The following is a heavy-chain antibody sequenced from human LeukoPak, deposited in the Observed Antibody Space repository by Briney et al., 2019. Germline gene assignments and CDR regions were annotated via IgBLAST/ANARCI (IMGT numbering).Heavy chain of an antibody. Sequence: ASVKVSCKASGYSFTNYDINWVRQATGQGLEWMGWMNPKSGDTGYSQKFQGRVFITRDTSINTAYMELSSLGSDDTAVYYCARDDGGNSGDYWGQGTLVTVSS. V-gene: IGHV1-8*03. D-gene: IGHD4-23*01. CDR3: ARDDGGNSGDY. CDR1: GYSFTNYD. J-gene: IGHJ4*02. CDR2: MNPKSGDT.